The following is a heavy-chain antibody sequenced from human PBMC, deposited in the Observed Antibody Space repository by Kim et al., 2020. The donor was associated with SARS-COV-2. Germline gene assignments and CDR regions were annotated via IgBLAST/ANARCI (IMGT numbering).Heavy chain of an antibody. Sequence: SETLSLTCAVYGGSFSGYYWSWIRQPPGKGLEWIGEINHSGSTNYNPSLKSRVTISVDTSKNQFSLKLSSVTAADTAVYYCARDEKLKRRDYYGSGSYYKHWGQGTLVTVSS. CDR2: INHSGST. D-gene: IGHD3-10*01. CDR3: ARDEKLKRRDYYGSGSYYKH. CDR1: GGSFSGYY. V-gene: IGHV4-34*01. J-gene: IGHJ4*02.